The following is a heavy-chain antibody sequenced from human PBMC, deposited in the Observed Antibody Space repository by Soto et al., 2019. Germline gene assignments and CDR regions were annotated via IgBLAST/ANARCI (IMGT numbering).Heavy chain of an antibody. D-gene: IGHD3-22*01. CDR1: GFTFDDYA. CDR3: AKANYYDSSGYSDY. Sequence: VQLVESGGGLVQPGRSLRLSCAASGFTFDDYAMHWVRQAPGKGLEWVSGISWNSGSIGYADSVKGRFTISRDNAKNSLYLQMNSLRAEDTALYYCAKANYYDSSGYSDYWGQGTLVTVSS. CDR2: ISWNSGSI. J-gene: IGHJ4*02. V-gene: IGHV3-9*01.